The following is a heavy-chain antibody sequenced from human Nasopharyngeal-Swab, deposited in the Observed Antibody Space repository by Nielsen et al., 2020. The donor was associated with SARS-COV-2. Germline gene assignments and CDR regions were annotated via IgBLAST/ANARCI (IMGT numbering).Heavy chain of an antibody. CDR2: VSYTGTT. Sequence: SETLSLTCTVSGGSITSSSYYWGWIRQPPGKGLEWIGTVSYTGTTYYNPSLRSRVTISLDTSKSQFSLELNSVTAADTAVYYCARESSSGYYFFDYWGQGTLATVSS. CDR1: GGSITSSSYY. D-gene: IGHD5-12*01. CDR3: ARESSSGYYFFDY. J-gene: IGHJ4*02. V-gene: IGHV4-39*07.